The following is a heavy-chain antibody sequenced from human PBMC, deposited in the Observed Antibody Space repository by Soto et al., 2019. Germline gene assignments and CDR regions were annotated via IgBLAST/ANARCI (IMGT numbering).Heavy chain of an antibody. CDR2: INPNSGGT. J-gene: IGHJ3*02. CDR3: ARAYYDSSGYDDAFDI. Sequence: GASVKVSCKASGYTFTGYYMHWVRQAPGQGLEWMGWINPNSGGTNYAQKFQGWVTMTRDTSISTAYMELSRLRSDDTAVYYCARAYYDSSGYDDAFDIWGQGTMVTVSS. CDR1: GYTFTGYY. V-gene: IGHV1-2*04. D-gene: IGHD3-22*01.